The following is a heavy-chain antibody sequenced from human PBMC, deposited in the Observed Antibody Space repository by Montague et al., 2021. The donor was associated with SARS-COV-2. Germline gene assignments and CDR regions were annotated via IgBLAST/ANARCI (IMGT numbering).Heavy chain of an antibody. CDR1: GGSISSGGYY. CDR2: IYYSGST. CDR3: ARANGRITIFGVVITLEFDY. Sequence: TLSLTCTVSGGSISSGGYYWSWIRQHPGKGLEWIGYIYYSGSTYYNPSLKSRVTISVDTSKNQFSLKLSSVTAADTAVYYRARANGRITIFGVVITLEFDYWGQGTLVTVSS. J-gene: IGHJ4*02. D-gene: IGHD3-3*01. V-gene: IGHV4-31*03.